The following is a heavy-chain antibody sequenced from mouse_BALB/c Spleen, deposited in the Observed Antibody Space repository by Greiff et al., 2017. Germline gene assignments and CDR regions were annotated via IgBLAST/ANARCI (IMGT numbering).Heavy chain of an antibody. V-gene: IGHV1-9*01. D-gene: IGHD1-1*01. CDR2: ILPGSGST. J-gene: IGHJ2*01. CDR1: GYTFSSYW. CDR3: AGSTVVARDY. Sequence: QVQLQQSGAELMKPGASVKISCKATGYTFSSYWIEWVKQRPGHGLEWIGEILPGSGSTNYNEKFKGKATFTADTSSNTAYMQLGSLTSEDSAVYYCAGSTVVARDYWGQGTTLTVSS.